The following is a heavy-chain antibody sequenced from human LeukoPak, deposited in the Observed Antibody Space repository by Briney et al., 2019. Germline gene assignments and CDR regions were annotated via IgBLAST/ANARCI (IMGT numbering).Heavy chain of an antibody. CDR1: GGTFNIYA. Sequence: ASVTVSFKASGGTFNIYAITWVRQAPGQGLEWMGGIIPIFGTAKYAQKFQGRVTITADVYTSTSFLELSSLTSEDTALYYCARSPWDSSAPDYWGQGTLVTVSS. V-gene: IGHV1-69*13. D-gene: IGHD3-22*01. CDR3: ARSPWDSSAPDY. CDR2: IIPIFGTA. J-gene: IGHJ4*02.